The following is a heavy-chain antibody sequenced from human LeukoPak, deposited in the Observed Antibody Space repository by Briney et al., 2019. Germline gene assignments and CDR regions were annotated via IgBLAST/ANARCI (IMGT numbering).Heavy chain of an antibody. Sequence: ASVKVSCKASGGTFSSYAISWVRQAPGQGLEWMGGIIPIFGTANYAQKFQGRVTITADESTSTAYMELSSLRSEDTAVYYCARDETLEFGRGAFDIWGQGTMVTVPS. CDR3: ARDETLEFGRGAFDI. V-gene: IGHV1-69*01. CDR2: IIPIFGTA. D-gene: IGHD1-26*01. CDR1: GGTFSSYA. J-gene: IGHJ3*02.